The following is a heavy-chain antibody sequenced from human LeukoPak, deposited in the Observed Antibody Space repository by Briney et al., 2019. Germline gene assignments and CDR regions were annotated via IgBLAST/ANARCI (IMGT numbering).Heavy chain of an antibody. J-gene: IGHJ5*02. CDR2: ISAYNGHT. CDR3: ARVPSGVTTVWFDP. D-gene: IGHD4-11*01. Sequence: ASVKLSRTSSGYTFTSYGISWARQGPGPRLECIGLISAYNGHTNYAQKLQGRFTMATDTSTSTGYMELRSLRSDDTAVYYCARVPSGVTTVWFDPWGPETLVTVSS. CDR1: GYTFTSYG. V-gene: IGHV1-18*01.